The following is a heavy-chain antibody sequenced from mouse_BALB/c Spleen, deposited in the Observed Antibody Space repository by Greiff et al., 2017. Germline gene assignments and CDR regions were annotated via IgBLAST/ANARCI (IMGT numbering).Heavy chain of an antibody. Sequence: VQLQESGPGLVAPSQSLSITCTVSGFSLTGYGVNWVRQPPGKGLEWLGMIWGDGSTDYNSALKSRLSISKDNSKSQVFLKMNSLQTDDTARYYCAREFYDYDRYFDVWGAGTTVTVSS. CDR3: AREFYDYDRYFDV. CDR2: IWGDGST. J-gene: IGHJ1*01. D-gene: IGHD2-4*01. CDR1: GFSLTGYG. V-gene: IGHV2-6-7*02.